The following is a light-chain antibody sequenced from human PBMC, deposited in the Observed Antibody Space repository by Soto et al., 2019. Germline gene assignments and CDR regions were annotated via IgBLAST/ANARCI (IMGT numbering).Light chain of an antibody. CDR3: QQRSNWPWT. J-gene: IGKJ1*01. CDR2: DAS. CDR1: QTVNSN. Sequence: EIVLTQSPATLSLSPGERATLSCRASQTVNSNLVWYQHKPGQPPRLLIYDASNRATGIPARFSGSGSGTDFTITISSLEDEDFAVYYCQQRSNWPWTFGQGTKVEIK. V-gene: IGKV3-11*01.